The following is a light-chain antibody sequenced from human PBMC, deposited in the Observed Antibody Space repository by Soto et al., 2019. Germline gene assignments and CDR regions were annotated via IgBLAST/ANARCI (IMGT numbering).Light chain of an antibody. Sequence: IQLTQSPSSLSASVGDRVTITCRASQGISSYVAWYQQKPGKAPNLLIFAAYTLQSGVPSRFSGSGSGTDFTLTITSLQPEDFATYHCQQLNSYPPTFGGGTKVEIK. V-gene: IGKV1-9*01. CDR2: AAY. J-gene: IGKJ4*01. CDR3: QQLNSYPPT. CDR1: QGISSY.